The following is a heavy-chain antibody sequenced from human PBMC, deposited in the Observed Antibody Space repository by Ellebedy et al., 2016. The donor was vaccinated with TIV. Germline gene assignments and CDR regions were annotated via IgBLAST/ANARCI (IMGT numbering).Heavy chain of an antibody. CDR2: IIPIFGTA. V-gene: IGHV1-69*13. CDR1: GGTFSSYA. D-gene: IGHD3-10*01. J-gene: IGHJ6*02. CDR3: ARERGSGSYSGYYYYYGMDV. Sequence: ASVKVSCKASGGTFSSYAISWVRQAPGQGLEWMGGIIPIFGTANYAQKFQGRVTITADESTSTAYMELSSLRSEDTAVYYCARERGSGSYSGYYYYYGMDVWGQGTTVTVSS.